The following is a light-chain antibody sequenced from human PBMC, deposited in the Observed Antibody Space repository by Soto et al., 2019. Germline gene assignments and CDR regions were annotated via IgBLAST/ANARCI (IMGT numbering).Light chain of an antibody. V-gene: IGKV1-39*01. CDR1: QTIASY. CDR3: QQSYTNPT. J-gene: IGKJ4*01. CDR2: AAS. Sequence: DIQMTQSPSSLSASVGDRVTITCRASQTIASYLNWYQQNLGKAPKLLIYAASNLQTGVPSRFSGSGSGTDFTLTISSLQPEDFGTYYCQQSYTNPTFGGGTKVDIK.